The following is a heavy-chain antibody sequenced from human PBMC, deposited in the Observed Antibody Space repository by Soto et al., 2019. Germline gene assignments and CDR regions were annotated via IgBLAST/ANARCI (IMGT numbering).Heavy chain of an antibody. Sequence: LGLSCSASGFTFSSYDIHWVRQGPGKVLEWVSSIGTSGDTNYAGSVKGRFTISRENAKNSLYLQMNRLRAGDTAIYFCARAIGPTLFDYWGQGTLVTVSS. CDR3: ARAIGPTLFDY. CDR2: IGTSGDT. V-gene: IGHV3-13*04. J-gene: IGHJ4*02. D-gene: IGHD3-22*01. CDR1: GFTFSSYD.